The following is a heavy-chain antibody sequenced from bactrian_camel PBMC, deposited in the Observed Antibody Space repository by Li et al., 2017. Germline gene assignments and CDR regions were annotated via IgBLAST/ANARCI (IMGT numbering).Heavy chain of an antibody. CDR2: ISRYGSS. Sequence: HVQLVESGGGSVQAGGSLRLSCAASGYTDSINCMAWFRQGPGKEHEGVAAISRYGSSWYADTVRGRFTISQDNAKNTVYLQLNSLKPDDTDMFYCAARSNRCDLDPSRFTYWGQGTQVTVS. CDR3: AARSNRCDLDPSRFTY. J-gene: IGHJ4*01. D-gene: IGHD1*01. V-gene: IGHV3S9*01. CDR1: GYTDSINC.